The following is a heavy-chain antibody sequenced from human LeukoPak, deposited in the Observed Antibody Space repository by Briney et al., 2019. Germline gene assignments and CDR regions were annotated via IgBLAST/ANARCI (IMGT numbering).Heavy chain of an antibody. CDR2: IYYSGST. J-gene: IGHJ3*02. Sequence: KPSETLSLTCTVSGGSISSSSYYWGWIRQPPGKGLEWIGSIYYSGSTYYNPSLKSRVTISVDTSKNQFSLKLSSVTAADTAVYYCARQFRENYYDSSGYYYYRDAFDIWGQGTMVTVSS. V-gene: IGHV4-39*01. D-gene: IGHD3-22*01. CDR3: ARQFRENYYDSSGYYYYRDAFDI. CDR1: GGSISSSSYY.